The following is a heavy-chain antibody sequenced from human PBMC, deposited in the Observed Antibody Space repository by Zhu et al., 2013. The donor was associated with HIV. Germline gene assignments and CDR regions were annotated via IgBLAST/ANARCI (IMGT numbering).Heavy chain of an antibody. D-gene: IGHD2-2*01. V-gene: IGHV1-69*01. CDR3: ARGPPGYCSSTSCYLFHWFDP. J-gene: IGHJ5*02. CDR1: GGTFSSYA. CDR2: IIPIFGTA. Sequence: QVQLVQSGAEVKKPGSSVKVSCKASGGTFSSYAISWVRQAPGQGLEWMGGIIPIFGTANYAQKFQGRVTITADESTSTAYMELSSLRSEDTAVCYCARGPPGYCSSTSCYLFHWFDPWGQGTLVTVSS.